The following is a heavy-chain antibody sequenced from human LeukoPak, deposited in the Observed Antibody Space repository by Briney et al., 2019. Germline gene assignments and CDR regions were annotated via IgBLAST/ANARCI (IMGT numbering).Heavy chain of an antibody. CDR1: GFTLSTYS. D-gene: IGHD3-10*01. Sequence: GGSLRLSCAASGFTLSTYSMIWVRQAPGKGLEWVSSITSSSSYIYYADSVKGRFTISRDNAKNSLSLQMNSLRAEDTAVYYCARGEVHYYGSGSDYWGQGTLVTVSS. J-gene: IGHJ4*02. V-gene: IGHV3-21*01. CDR3: ARGEVHYYGSGSDY. CDR2: ITSSSSYI.